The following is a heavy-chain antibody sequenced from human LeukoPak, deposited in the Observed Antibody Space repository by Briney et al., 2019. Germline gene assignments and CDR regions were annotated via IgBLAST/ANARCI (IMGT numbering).Heavy chain of an antibody. V-gene: IGHV3-66*01. CDR1: GFTVSSNY. CDR2: FYSGGST. CDR3: ARVSPFVY. Sequence: PGGSLRLSCVASGFTVSSNYMSWVRQAPGKGLEWLSVFYSGGSTYYADSVNGRFTMSRDNSKNTLYLQMNGLRVEDTAVYYCARVSPFVYWGQGTQVTVSS. J-gene: IGHJ4*02.